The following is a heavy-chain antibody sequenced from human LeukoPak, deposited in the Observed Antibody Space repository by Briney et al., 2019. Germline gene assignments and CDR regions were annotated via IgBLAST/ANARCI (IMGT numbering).Heavy chain of an antibody. CDR3: ARSYCSSTSCYYSGWFDP. Sequence: GASVKVSCKASGGTFSSYAISWVRQAPGQGLEWMGGIIPIFGTANYAQRFQGRVTITTDESTSTAYMELSSLRSEDTAVYYCARSYCSSTSCYYSGWFDPWSQGTLVTVSS. D-gene: IGHD2-2*01. J-gene: IGHJ5*02. CDR2: IIPIFGTA. V-gene: IGHV1-69*05. CDR1: GGTFSSYA.